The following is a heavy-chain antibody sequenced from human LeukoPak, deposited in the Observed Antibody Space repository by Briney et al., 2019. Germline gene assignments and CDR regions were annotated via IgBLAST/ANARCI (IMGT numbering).Heavy chain of an antibody. J-gene: IGHJ5*02. D-gene: IGHD1-26*01. CDR3: ARLHTRGEHLFLRFDP. Sequence: SETLSLTCTASGDSIRSSNYCWAWIRQPPGKGLEWIGSIYYSGSTHYNPSLKSRVIISVDTSKNQFSLRLNSVAAADTAVYYCARLHTRGEHLFLRFDPWGQGTLVTVSS. CDR2: IYYSGST. CDR1: GDSIRSSNYC. V-gene: IGHV4-39*01.